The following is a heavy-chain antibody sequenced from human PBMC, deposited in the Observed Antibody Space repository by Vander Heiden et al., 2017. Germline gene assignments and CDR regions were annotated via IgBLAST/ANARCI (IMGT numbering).Heavy chain of an antibody. CDR2: ISDSGSTI. D-gene: IGHD2-21*01. J-gene: IGHJ4*02. Sequence: EVQLVESGGGLVQPGGSLRLSCAASVFTFSTYSMNWVRQAPGKGLEWVAYISDSGSTIYYADSVKGRFTISRDNARNSLFLRMNSLRAEDTAVYYCARDVWVIGGYFDYWGQGTLVAVSS. V-gene: IGHV3-48*01. CDR3: ARDVWVIGGYFDY. CDR1: VFTFSTYS.